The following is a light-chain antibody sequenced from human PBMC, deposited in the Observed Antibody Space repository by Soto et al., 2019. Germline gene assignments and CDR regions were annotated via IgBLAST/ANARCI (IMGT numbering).Light chain of an antibody. V-gene: IGKV1-39*01. CDR1: QSISSY. J-gene: IGKJ4*01. CDR2: AAS. Sequence: DIQMTQSPSPLSSSVVDRVTITCRASQSISSYLNWYQQKPGKAPKLLIYAASSLQSGVPSRFSGSGSGTDFTLTISSLQPEDFATYYCQQSYSNQLTFSGGTKVDIK. CDR3: QQSYSNQLT.